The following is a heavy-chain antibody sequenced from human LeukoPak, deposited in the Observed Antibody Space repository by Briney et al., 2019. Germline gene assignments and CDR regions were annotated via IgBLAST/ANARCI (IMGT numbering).Heavy chain of an antibody. V-gene: IGHV3-23*01. CDR2: ISGSGGST. D-gene: IGHD1-20*01. CDR3: AKAAYNSQYYYYYYYMDV. CDR1: GFTFSSYA. J-gene: IGHJ6*03. Sequence: GGSLRLSCAASGFTFSSYAMSWVRQAPGKGLEWVSAISGSGGSTYYADSVKGRFTISRGNSKNTLYLQMNSLRAEDTAVYYCAKAAYNSQYYYYYYYMDVWGKGTTVTVSS.